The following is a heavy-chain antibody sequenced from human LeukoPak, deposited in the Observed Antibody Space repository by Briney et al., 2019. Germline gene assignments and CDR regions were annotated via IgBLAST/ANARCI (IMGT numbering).Heavy chain of an antibody. Sequence: GGSLSLFCAASGFTFDDYGMSWVRQAPGRWLEWVSGINWNGGSTGYVDSVKGRFTISRDNAKNSLYLQMNSLRAEDTALYYCARGQWELIHWGQGTQVTVSS. CDR1: GFTFDDYG. V-gene: IGHV3-20*04. D-gene: IGHD1-26*01. CDR2: INWNGGST. J-gene: IGHJ4*02. CDR3: ARGQWELIH.